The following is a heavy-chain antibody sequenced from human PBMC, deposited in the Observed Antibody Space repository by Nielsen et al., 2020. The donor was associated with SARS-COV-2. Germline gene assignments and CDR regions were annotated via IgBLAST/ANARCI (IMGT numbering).Heavy chain of an antibody. CDR1: GGSISSSNW. CDR2: IYHSGST. Sequence: SETLSLTCAVSGGSISSSNWWSWVRQPPGKGLEWIGEIYHSGSTNYNPSLKSRVTISVDTSKNQFSLKLSSVTAADTAVYYCARVRVWFGELAFDYWGQGTLVTVSS. D-gene: IGHD3-10*01. V-gene: IGHV4-4*02. CDR3: ARVRVWFGELAFDY. J-gene: IGHJ4*02.